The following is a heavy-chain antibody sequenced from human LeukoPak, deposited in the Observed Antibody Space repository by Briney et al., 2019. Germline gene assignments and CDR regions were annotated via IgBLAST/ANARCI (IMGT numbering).Heavy chain of an antibody. D-gene: IGHD2-2*03. CDR1: GYSFTSYG. V-gene: IGHV1-18*01. CDR3: ARGFLGNDGC. CDR2: ISAYNGNT. J-gene: IGHJ4*02. Sequence: GESLKISCKGSGYSFTSYGISWVRQAPGQGLEWMGWISAYNGNTNYAQKLQGRVTMTTDTSTSTAYMELRSLRSDDTAVYYCARGFLGNDGCWGQGTLVTVSS.